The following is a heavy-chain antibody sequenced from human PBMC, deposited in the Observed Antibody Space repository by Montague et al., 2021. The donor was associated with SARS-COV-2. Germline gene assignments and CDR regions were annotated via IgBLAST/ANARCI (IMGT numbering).Heavy chain of an antibody. J-gene: IGHJ6*02. V-gene: IGHV6-1*01. CDR3: TGGREGNYNVMDV. CDR2: TYYRSKWYN. CDR1: GDSVSSNSAT. D-gene: IGHD1-1*01. Sequence: CAISGDSVSSNSATWNWVRQSPSRGLEWLGRTYYRSKWYNDYAVSVRGRVTINPDTSKNQLSLQLNSVTPEDTAIYYCTGGREGNYNVMDVWGQGTTVTVSS.